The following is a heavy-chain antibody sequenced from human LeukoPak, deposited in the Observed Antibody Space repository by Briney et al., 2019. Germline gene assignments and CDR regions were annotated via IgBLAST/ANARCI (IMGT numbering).Heavy chain of an antibody. D-gene: IGHD4-23*01. V-gene: IGHV4-61*02. CDR2: IYTSGST. CDR1: GGSISSGSYY. J-gene: IGHJ1*01. CDR3: ARVPNYGGNSEYFQH. Sequence: SETLSLTCTVSGGSISSGSYYWSWIRQPAGKGLEWIGRIYTSGSTNYNPSLKSRVTISVDTSKNQFSLKLSSLTAADTAVYYCARVPNYGGNSEYFQHWGQGTLVTVSS.